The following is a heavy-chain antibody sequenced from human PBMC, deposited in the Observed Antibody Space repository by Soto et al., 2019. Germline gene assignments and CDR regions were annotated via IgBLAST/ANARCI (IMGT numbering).Heavy chain of an antibody. Sequence: GGSLRLSCAASGFTFSSYGMHWFRQAPGKGLEWVAVIWYDGSNKYYADSVKGRFTISRDNSKNTLYLQMNSLRAEDTAVYYCAREPRWYRSSKNWFDPRGQRNLVPVSS. CDR3: AREPRWYRSSKNWFDP. CDR2: IWYDGSNK. V-gene: IGHV3-33*01. CDR1: GFTFSSYG. D-gene: IGHD6-6*01. J-gene: IGHJ5*02.